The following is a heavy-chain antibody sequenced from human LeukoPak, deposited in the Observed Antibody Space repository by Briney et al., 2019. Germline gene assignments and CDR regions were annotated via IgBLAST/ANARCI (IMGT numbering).Heavy chain of an antibody. CDR3: ARSGLITFGGVIPDY. J-gene: IGHJ4*02. CDR2: IKQDGSEK. V-gene: IGHV3-7*01. D-gene: IGHD3-16*02. CDR1: GFTFSSYW. Sequence: GGSLRLSCAASGFTFSSYWMSWVRQAPGKGLEWVANIKQDGSEKYYVDSVKGRFTISRDNAKNSLYLQMNSLRAEDTAVYYCARSGLITFGGVIPDYWGQGTLVTVSS.